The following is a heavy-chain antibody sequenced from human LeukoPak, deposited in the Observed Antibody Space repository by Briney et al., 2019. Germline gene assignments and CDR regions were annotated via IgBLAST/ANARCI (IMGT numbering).Heavy chain of an antibody. J-gene: IGHJ4*02. Sequence: GGSLRHSCAASGFSFSGHWMNWVRQPPGKGLEWVANIKADGSEKYYVDSVKGRFTISRDDAKRTVDLQMDNLRAEDTAIYYCAYRNNFEYWGQGALVTVSS. CDR1: GFSFSGHW. CDR2: IKADGSEK. D-gene: IGHD1-26*01. CDR3: AYRNNFEY. V-gene: IGHV3-7*05.